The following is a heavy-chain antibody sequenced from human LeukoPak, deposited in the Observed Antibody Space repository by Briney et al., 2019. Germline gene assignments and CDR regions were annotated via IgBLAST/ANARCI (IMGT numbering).Heavy chain of an antibody. CDR2: IYYSGST. J-gene: IGHJ5*02. V-gene: IGHV4-39*01. Sequence: SETLSLTCTVSGGSISSSSYYWGWLRQPPGKGLEWVVSIYYSGSTYYNPSLKSRVTISVDTSKNQFSLKLSSVTAADTAVYYCARTLHCSSTSCYWIYWFDPWGQGTLVTVSS. D-gene: IGHD2-2*01. CDR3: ARTLHCSSTSCYWIYWFDP. CDR1: GGSISSSSYY.